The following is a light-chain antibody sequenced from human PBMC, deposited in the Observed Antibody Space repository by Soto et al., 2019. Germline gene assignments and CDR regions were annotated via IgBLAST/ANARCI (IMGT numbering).Light chain of an antibody. CDR3: LQDYGDSWT. CDR2: AAS. J-gene: IGKJ1*01. Sequence: TQMTQSPLSLSASVGEKIIITCRASRDVGSDVSWYQQKPGQAPKLVIYAASNLYTGVPSRFSGRRSGTEFTLTISSLQPEDFESYYCLQDYGDSWTFGKGTKVEIX. CDR1: RDVGSD. V-gene: IGKV1-6*01.